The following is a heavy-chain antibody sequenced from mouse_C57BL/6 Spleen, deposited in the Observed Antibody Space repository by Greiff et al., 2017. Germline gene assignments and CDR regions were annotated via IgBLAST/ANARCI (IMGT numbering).Heavy chain of an antibody. CDR3: ASYYGSGGYFDY. D-gene: IGHD1-1*01. CDR2: IYPGDGDT. CDR1: GYAFSSSW. J-gene: IGHJ2*01. Sequence: QVQLQQSGPALVKPGASVKISCKASGYAFSSSWMNWVKQRPGKGLEWIGRIYPGDGDTNSNGKFKGKATLTADKSSSTAYMQLSSLTSEDSAVYFCASYYGSGGYFDYWGKGTTLTVSS. V-gene: IGHV1-82*01.